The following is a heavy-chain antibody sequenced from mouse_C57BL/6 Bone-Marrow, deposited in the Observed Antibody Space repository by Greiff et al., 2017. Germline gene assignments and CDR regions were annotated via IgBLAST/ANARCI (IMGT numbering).Heavy chain of an antibody. CDR2: INPSSGYT. J-gene: IGHJ2*01. Sequence: VQLQQSGAELAKPGASVKLSCKASGYTFTSYWMHWVKQRPGQGLAWIGYINPSSGYTKYNQKFKDKATLTADKSSRTAYMQLSSLTYEDSAVYYCATYYGSSDWGQGTTLTVSS. D-gene: IGHD1-1*01. V-gene: IGHV1-7*01. CDR3: ATYYGSSD. CDR1: GYTFTSYW.